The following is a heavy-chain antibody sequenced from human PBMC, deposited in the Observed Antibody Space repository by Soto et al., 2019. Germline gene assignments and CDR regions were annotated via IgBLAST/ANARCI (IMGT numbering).Heavy chain of an antibody. J-gene: IGHJ4*02. Sequence: EVQLVHSGAEVKKPGATVKISCKVAGYTFTDYYIHWVQQTPGKGREWMGLVDPEDGETIYAEKFQGRVTITADTSTDTAFMELSSLISEDTSVYYCTTLTRSTGAIFDYWGQGTLVTVSS. CDR2: VDPEDGET. CDR3: TTLTRSTGAIFDY. D-gene: IGHD3-3*01. CDR1: GYTFTDYY. V-gene: IGHV1-69-2*01.